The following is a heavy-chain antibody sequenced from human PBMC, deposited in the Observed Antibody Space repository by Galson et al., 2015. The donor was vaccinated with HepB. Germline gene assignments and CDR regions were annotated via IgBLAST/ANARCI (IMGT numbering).Heavy chain of an antibody. CDR2: FDPEDGET. J-gene: IGHJ4*02. CDR1: GYTLIELS. D-gene: IGHD3-22*01. Sequence: SVKVSCKVSGYTLIELSMHWVRQAPGKGLEWMGGFDPEDGETIYAQKFQGRVTMTEDTSTDTAYMELSSLRSEDTAVYYCATVVRTHYDSSGYYYVRWGFAYWGQGTLVTVSS. CDR3: ATVVRTHYDSSGYYYVRWGFAY. V-gene: IGHV1-24*01.